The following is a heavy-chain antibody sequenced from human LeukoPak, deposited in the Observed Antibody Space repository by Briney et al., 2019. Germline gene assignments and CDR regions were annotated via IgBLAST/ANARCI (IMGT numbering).Heavy chain of an antibody. CDR1: GFTFSSYW. J-gene: IGHJ6*02. Sequence: GGSLRLSCAASGFTFSSYWMSWVRQAPGKGLEWVANIKQDGSEKYYVDSVKGRFTISSDNAKNSLYLQMNSLRAEDTAVYYCARAGLLWFGESRMDVWGQGTTVTVSS. CDR3: ARAGLLWFGESRMDV. D-gene: IGHD3-10*01. CDR2: IKQDGSEK. V-gene: IGHV3-7*01.